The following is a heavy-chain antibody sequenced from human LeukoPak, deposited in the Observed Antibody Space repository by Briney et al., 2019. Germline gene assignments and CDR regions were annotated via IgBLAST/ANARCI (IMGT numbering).Heavy chain of an antibody. J-gene: IGHJ6*03. V-gene: IGHV1-69*13. CDR2: IIPIFGTA. D-gene: IGHD3-10*01. CDR3: ARVLSGSRNNYYYYYYMDV. Sequence: SVKVSCKTSGYTFTGYYMHWVRQAPGQGLEWMGGIIPIFGTANYAQKFQGRVTITADESTSTAYMELSSLRSEDTAVYYCARVLSGSRNNYYYYYYMDVWGKGTTVTISS. CDR1: GYTFTGYY.